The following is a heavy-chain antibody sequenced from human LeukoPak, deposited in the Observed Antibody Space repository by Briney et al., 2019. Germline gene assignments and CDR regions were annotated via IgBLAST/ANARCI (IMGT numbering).Heavy chain of an antibody. CDR2: ISSSGSTI. V-gene: IGHV3-48*03. D-gene: IGHD3-16*01. CDR3: ARNDYTSDY. Sequence: GGSLRLSCAASGFTFSSYEMNWVRQAPGKGLEWVSYISSSGSTIYYADSVQGRFTISRDNAKNSLYLQMSSLRAEDTAVYYCARNDYTSDYWGEGTLVTVSS. CDR1: GFTFSSYE. J-gene: IGHJ4*02.